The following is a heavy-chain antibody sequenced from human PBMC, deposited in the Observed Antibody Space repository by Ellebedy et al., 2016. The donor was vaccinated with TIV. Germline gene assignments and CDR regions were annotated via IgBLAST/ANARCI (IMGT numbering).Heavy chain of an antibody. Sequence: GGSLRLSXAASGFTFSSYSMNWVRQAPGKGLEWVSYISSSSSTIYYADSVKGRFTISRDNAKNSLYLQMNSLRDEDTAVYYCARDQGLTIFGVAYGMDVWGQGTTVTVSS. V-gene: IGHV3-48*02. CDR2: ISSSSSTI. J-gene: IGHJ6*02. D-gene: IGHD3-3*01. CDR1: GFTFSSYS. CDR3: ARDQGLTIFGVAYGMDV.